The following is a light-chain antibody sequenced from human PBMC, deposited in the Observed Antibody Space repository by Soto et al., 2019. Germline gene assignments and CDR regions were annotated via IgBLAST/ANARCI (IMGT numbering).Light chain of an antibody. V-gene: IGKV3-20*01. J-gene: IGKJ3*01. CDR2: GAS. CDR3: QQYGPSPT. CDR1: QSVSSNY. Sequence: EIVLTQSPGTLSLSPGERGTLSCRASQSVSSNYLAWYQHKPGQAPRLLIYGASSRATGIPDRFSGSGSGTDFTLTISRLEPEDFAVYYCQQYGPSPTFGPGTKVDIK.